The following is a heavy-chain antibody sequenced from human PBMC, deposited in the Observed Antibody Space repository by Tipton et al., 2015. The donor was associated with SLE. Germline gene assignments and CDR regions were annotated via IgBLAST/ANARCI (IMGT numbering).Heavy chain of an antibody. CDR1: GGSISSYSYY. CDR2: IYYSGGT. CDR3: ARRPPTGPRSEAFDI. Sequence: TLSLTCTVSGGSISSYSYYWGWIRQPPGKGLEWIGFIYYSGGTYYNPSLKSRVTISVDRSKNQFSLKVTSVTAADTAIYYCARRPPTGPRSEAFDIWGQATMVTVSS. D-gene: IGHD3-10*01. J-gene: IGHJ3*02. V-gene: IGHV4-39*01.